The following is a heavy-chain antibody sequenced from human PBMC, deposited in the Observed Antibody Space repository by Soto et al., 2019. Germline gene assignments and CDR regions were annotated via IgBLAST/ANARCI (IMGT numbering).Heavy chain of an antibody. J-gene: IGHJ6*02. D-gene: IGHD3-3*01. CDR2: ISSSSSYI. Sequence: GGSMRLSCAASGFTFSSYSMNWVRQAPGKGLEWVSSISSSSSYIYYADSVKGRFTISRDNAKNSLYLQMNSLRAEDTAVYYCARARYYDFWSGYENYYYYGMGVWGQGTTVTSP. CDR1: GFTFSSYS. CDR3: ARARYYDFWSGYENYYYYGMGV. V-gene: IGHV3-21*01.